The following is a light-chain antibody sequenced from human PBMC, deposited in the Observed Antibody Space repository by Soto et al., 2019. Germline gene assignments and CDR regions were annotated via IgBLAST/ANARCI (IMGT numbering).Light chain of an antibody. CDR1: QSVDTW. V-gene: IGKV1-5*03. Sequence: DSQMTQFPSTMSASVGDRVTITCRASQSVDTWLAWYQQKPGKAPSLVIYKASNLESGVPSRFSGSGSGTEFTLTIRSLQPDDFATYYCQQYNNYPRTFGQGTKVEVK. CDR3: QQYNNYPRT. J-gene: IGKJ1*01. CDR2: KAS.